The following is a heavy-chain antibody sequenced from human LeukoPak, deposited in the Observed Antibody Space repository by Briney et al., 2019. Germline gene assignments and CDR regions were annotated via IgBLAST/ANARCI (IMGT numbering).Heavy chain of an antibody. Sequence: PGGSLRLSCEASGFTFTSYWMSWVRQAPGKGLEWVANIKDDGGERYYVDSVKGRFTISRDNSKNVLYLQMNSLRAEDTAVYYCGRDPYYDALDYWGQGTLVTVSS. J-gene: IGHJ4*02. CDR3: GRDPYYDALDY. D-gene: IGHD3-22*01. CDR2: IKDDGGER. CDR1: GFTFTSYW. V-gene: IGHV3-7*01.